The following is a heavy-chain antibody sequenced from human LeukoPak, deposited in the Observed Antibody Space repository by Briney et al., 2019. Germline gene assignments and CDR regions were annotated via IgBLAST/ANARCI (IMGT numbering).Heavy chain of an antibody. D-gene: IGHD5-12*01. CDR3: ARDHTGYEYGSFTYHYQYMDV. V-gene: IGHV3-30*02. CDR2: IRYDGSNK. Sequence: PGGSLRLSCAASGFTFSSYGMHWVRQAPGKGLEWVAFIRYDGSNKYYADSVKGRFTISRDNSKNTLYLQMNSLKADDTAVYYCARDHTGYEYGSFTYHYQYMDVWGKGTTVTVSS. J-gene: IGHJ6*03. CDR1: GFTFSSYG.